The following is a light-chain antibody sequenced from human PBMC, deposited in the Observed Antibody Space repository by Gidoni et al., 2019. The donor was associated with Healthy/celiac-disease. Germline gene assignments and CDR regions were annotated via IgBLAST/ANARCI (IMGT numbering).Light chain of an antibody. CDR3: QQYNSYSWT. Sequence: DIQITQSPSTLSASVGDRVTITCPASQSISSWLAWYQQKPGKAPKLLIYKASSLESGVPSRFSGSGSGTEFTLTISSLQPDDFATYYCQQYNSYSWTFGQGTKVEIK. J-gene: IGKJ1*01. V-gene: IGKV1-5*03. CDR2: KAS. CDR1: QSISSW.